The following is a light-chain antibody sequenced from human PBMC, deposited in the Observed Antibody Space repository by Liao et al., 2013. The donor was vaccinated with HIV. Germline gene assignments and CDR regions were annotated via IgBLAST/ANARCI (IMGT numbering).Light chain of an antibody. CDR2: YNS. CDR3: KVWDSFSTFV. CDR1: NIGSKS. Sequence: SYVLTQPPSVSVAPGKTARITCGGNNIGSKSVHWYQQKPGQAPVLVIYYNSDRPSGIPERFSGSNSGNTATLTISGAQAMDEAEYYCKVWDSFSTFVFGTGTKVTVL. J-gene: IGLJ1*01. V-gene: IGLV3-21*01.